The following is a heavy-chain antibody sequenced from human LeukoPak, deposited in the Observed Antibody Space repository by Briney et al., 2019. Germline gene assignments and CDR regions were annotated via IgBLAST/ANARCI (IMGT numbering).Heavy chain of an antibody. CDR2: IYTSGST. V-gene: IGHV4-4*07. CDR3: ARGRAQVATRFDP. J-gene: IGHJ5*02. Sequence: PSETLSLTSTVSGGSISSYYWSWIRQPPGKGLVWIGRIYTSGSTNYNPSLKSRVTISVDTSKNQFSLKLSSVTAADTAVYYCARGRAQVATRFDPWGQGTLVTVSS. D-gene: IGHD5-12*01. CDR1: GGSISSYY.